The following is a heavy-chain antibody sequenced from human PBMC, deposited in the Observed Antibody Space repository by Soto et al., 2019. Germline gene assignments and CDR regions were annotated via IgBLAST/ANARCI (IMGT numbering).Heavy chain of an antibody. Sequence: VQLVESGGGLVQPGRSLRLSCTVSGFTFGDYAMSWFRQAPGKGLEWVGFIRSRPNGGTTEYAASVKGRFTISRDDSKSIAYLQMNSLKTEDTAVYYCTRHQLGPYDYWGQGTLVTVSS. CDR1: GFTFGDYA. J-gene: IGHJ4*02. CDR2: IRSRPNGGTT. CDR3: TRHQLGPYDY. V-gene: IGHV3-49*03. D-gene: IGHD1-1*01.